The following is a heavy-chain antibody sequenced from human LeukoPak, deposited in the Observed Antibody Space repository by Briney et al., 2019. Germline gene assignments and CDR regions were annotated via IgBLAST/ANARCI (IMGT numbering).Heavy chain of an antibody. CDR3: ARGSPRLYYFDY. D-gene: IGHD1-26*01. CDR1: GGTFSSYA. J-gene: IGHJ4*02. CDR2: IIPILGIA. V-gene: IGHV1-69*04. Sequence: WASVKVSCKASGGTFSSYAISWVRQAPGRGLEWMGRIIPILGIANYAQKFQGRVTITADKSKSTAYMELSSLRSEDTAVYYCARGSPRLYYFDYWGQGTLVTVSS.